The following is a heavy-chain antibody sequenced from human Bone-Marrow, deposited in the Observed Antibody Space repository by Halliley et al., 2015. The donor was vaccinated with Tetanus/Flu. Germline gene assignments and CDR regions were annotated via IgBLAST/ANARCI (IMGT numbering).Heavy chain of an antibody. V-gene: IGHV4-4*02. CDR2: IHHNGNP. CDR3: ARTTYGGFDP. D-gene: IGHD1-1*01. J-gene: IGHJ5*02. Sequence: GLDGIGEIHHNGNPTYTPSLRSRVTISVAKSKSQFSLGLDSVTAADTAVYYCARTTYGGFDPWGQGTMVTVSS.